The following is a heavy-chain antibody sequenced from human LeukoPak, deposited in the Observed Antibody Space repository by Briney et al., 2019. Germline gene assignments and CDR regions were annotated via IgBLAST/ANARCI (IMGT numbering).Heavy chain of an antibody. CDR1: GGTFSSYA. V-gene: IGHV1-69*05. J-gene: IGHJ5*02. Sequence: GASVTVSCKASGGTFSSYAISWVRQAPGQGLEWMGGIIPIFGTANYAQKFQGRVTITTDESTSTAYMELSSLRSEDTAVYYCARLRCGGDCYSGWFDPWGQGTLVTVSS. D-gene: IGHD2-21*01. CDR2: IIPIFGTA. CDR3: ARLRCGGDCYSGWFDP.